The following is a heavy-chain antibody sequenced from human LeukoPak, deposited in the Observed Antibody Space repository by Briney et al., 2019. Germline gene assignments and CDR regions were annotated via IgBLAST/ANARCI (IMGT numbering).Heavy chain of an antibody. J-gene: IGHJ3*02. V-gene: IGHV3-21*01. CDR3: ARDLPPRGLPDAFDI. Sequence: GGSLRLSCAASGFTFSSYAMSWVRQAPGKGLEWVSSISSSSSYIYYADSVKGRFTISRDNAKNSLYLQMNSLRAEDTAVYYCARDLPPRGLPDAFDIWGQGTMVTVSS. D-gene: IGHD2-15*01. CDR2: ISSSSSYI. CDR1: GFTFSSYA.